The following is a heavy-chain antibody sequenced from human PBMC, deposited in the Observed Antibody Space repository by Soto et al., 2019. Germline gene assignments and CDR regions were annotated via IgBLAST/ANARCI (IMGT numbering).Heavy chain of an antibody. D-gene: IGHD1-26*01. CDR2: ISSSSSYI. V-gene: IGHV3-21*01. CDR3: ARCIGRSPPFDY. Sequence: EVQLVESGGGLVKPGGSLRLSCAASGFTFSSYSMNWVRQAPGKGLEWVSSISSSSSYIYYADSVKGRFTISRDNAKNSLYLQMNSLRAEDTAVYYWARCIGRSPPFDYWGQGTLVTVSS. J-gene: IGHJ4*02. CDR1: GFTFSSYS.